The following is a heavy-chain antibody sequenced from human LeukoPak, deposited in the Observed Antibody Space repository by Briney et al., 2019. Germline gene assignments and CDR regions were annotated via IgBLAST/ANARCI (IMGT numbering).Heavy chain of an antibody. D-gene: IGHD6-6*01. Sequence: GGSLRLSCAASGFTFSSYAMSWVRQAPGKGLEWVSSISSSSSYIYYADSVKGRFTISGDNAKNSLYLQMNSLRAEDTAVYYCARDTAGYSSSSYYYYYGMDVWGQGTTVTVSS. CDR2: ISSSSSYI. CDR3: ARDTAGYSSSSYYYYYGMDV. V-gene: IGHV3-21*01. CDR1: GFTFSSYA. J-gene: IGHJ6*02.